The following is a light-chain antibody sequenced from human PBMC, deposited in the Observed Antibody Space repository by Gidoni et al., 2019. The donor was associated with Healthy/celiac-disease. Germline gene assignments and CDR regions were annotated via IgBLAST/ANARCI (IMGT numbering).Light chain of an antibody. J-gene: IGLJ2*01. Sequence: SYVLKQPPSVSVAPGKTARITCGGNNLGSKSVHWYQQKPGQAPVLVVYDDSDRPSGIPERFSGSNSGNTATLTIRRVEAGDEADYYCQVWDSSSVVFGGGTKLTVL. V-gene: IGLV3-21*03. CDR2: DDS. CDR1: NLGSKS. CDR3: QVWDSSSVV.